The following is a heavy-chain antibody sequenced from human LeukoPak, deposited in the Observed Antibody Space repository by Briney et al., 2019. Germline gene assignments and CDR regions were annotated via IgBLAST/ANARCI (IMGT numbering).Heavy chain of an antibody. D-gene: IGHD4-17*01. CDR3: ARGRYGDYRNSFDY. V-gene: IGHV4-59*01. CDR1: GGSISSYY. J-gene: IGHJ4*02. Sequence: PSETLSLTCTVSGGSISSYYWSWIRQPPGKGLEWIGYIYYSGSTNYNPSLMSRVTISVDTSKNQFSLKLSSVTAADTAVYYCARGRYGDYRNSFDYWGQGTLVTVSS. CDR2: IYYSGST.